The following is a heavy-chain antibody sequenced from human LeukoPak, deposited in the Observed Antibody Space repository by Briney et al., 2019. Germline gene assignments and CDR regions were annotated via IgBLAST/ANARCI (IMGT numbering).Heavy chain of an antibody. Sequence: ASETLSLTCAVYGGSFSGYYWSWIPQTPGKGLEWIGHIYYTGSTNYNPSLKSRVTISLDTSKNQFSLKLSSVTAADTAVYYCTRSLGVVIHGGMDVWGQGTTVTVSS. V-gene: IGHV4-59*01. CDR1: GGSFSGYY. CDR3: TRSLGVVIHGGMDV. J-gene: IGHJ6*02. D-gene: IGHD3-3*01. CDR2: IYYTGST.